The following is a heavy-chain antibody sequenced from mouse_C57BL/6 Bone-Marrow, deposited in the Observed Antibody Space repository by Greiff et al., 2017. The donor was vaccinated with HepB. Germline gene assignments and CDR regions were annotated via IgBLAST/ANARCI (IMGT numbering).Heavy chain of an antibody. CDR1: GYTFTSYG. CDR2: IYPRSGNT. D-gene: IGHD2-4*01. Sequence: QVQLKESGAELARPGASVKLSCKASGYTFTSYGISWVKQRTGQGLEWIGEIYPRSGNTYYNEKFKGKATLTADKSSSTAYMGLRSLTSEDSSVYFCARLRDYPFDYWGQGTTLTVSS. J-gene: IGHJ2*01. CDR3: ARLRDYPFDY. V-gene: IGHV1-81*01.